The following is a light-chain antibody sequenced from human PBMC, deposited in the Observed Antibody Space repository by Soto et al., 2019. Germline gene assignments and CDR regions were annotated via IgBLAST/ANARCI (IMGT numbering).Light chain of an antibody. CDR1: QTVNSN. J-gene: IGKJ5*01. CDR3: QQYNNWPFS. V-gene: IGKV3-15*01. Sequence: EIVMTQSPATLSVSPGERATLSCRASQTVNSNLAWYQQKPGQAPRLLIYDVSIRATGVPARFSGTGSETDFTLTISGLQSEDSAVYFCQQYNNWPFSFGQGTRLEIK. CDR2: DVS.